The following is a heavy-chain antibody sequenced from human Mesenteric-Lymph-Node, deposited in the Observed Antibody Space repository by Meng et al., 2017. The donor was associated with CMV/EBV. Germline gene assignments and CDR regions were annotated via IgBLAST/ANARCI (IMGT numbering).Heavy chain of an antibody. CDR3: ARDLYNWNARFDS. CDR1: GGSFSGYY. J-gene: IGHJ5*01. CDR2: ISSTGGNT. Sequence: GGSLRLSCAVYGGSFSGYYWSWIRQPPGKGLEWVSYISSTGGNTYYADSVKGRFTISRDNAKNSLYLQMNSLRAKDTAMYYCARDLYNWNARFDSWGQGTLVTVSS. D-gene: IGHD1-20*01. V-gene: IGHV3-11*01.